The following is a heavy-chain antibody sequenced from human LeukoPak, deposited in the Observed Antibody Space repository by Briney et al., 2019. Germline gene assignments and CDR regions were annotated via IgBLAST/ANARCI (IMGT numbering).Heavy chain of an antibody. CDR3: ARDGRGGITFGGVIVPFDY. Sequence: GASVKVSCTASGYTFTSYGISWVRQAPGQGLEWMGWISAYNGNTNYAQKLQGRVTMTTDTSTSTAYMELRSLRSDDTAVYYCARDGRGGITFGGVIVPFDYWGQGTLVTVSS. CDR1: GYTFTSYG. D-gene: IGHD3-16*02. CDR2: ISAYNGNT. V-gene: IGHV1-18*01. J-gene: IGHJ4*02.